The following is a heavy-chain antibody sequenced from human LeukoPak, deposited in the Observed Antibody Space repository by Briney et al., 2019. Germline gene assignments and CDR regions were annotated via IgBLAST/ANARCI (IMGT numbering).Heavy chain of an antibody. CDR1: GGSISSSSYY. Sequence: SETLSLTCTVSGGSISSSSYYWGWISQPPGKGLEWIGSIYYSGSTYYNPSLKSRVTISVDTSKNQFSLKLSSVTAADTAVYYCARVSGAWDIVASYTFDYWGQGTLVTVSS. J-gene: IGHJ4*02. D-gene: IGHD5-12*01. V-gene: IGHV4-39*07. CDR3: ARVSGAWDIVASYTFDY. CDR2: IYYSGST.